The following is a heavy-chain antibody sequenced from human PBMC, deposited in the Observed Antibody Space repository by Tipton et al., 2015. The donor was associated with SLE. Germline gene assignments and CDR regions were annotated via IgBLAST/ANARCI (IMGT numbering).Heavy chain of an antibody. V-gene: IGHV4-38-2*02. D-gene: IGHD2-2*01. CDR2: INHSGST. CDR1: GYSISSGYY. Sequence: TLSLTCTVSGYSISSGYYWGWIRQPPGKGLEWIGEINHSGSTNYNPSLKSRVTISVDTSKNQFSLKLSSVTAADTAVYYCARAPSYCSSTSCKGYYFDCWGQGTLVTVSS. J-gene: IGHJ4*02. CDR3: ARAPSYCSSTSCKGYYFDC.